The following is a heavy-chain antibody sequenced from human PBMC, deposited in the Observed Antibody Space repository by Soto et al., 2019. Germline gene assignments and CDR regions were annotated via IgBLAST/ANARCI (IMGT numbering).Heavy chain of an antibody. V-gene: IGHV4-30-4*01. CDR2: IYYSGST. D-gene: IGHD3-22*01. Sequence: SETLSLTCTVSGGSISSGDYYWSWIRQPPGKGLEWIGYIYYSGSTYYNPSLKSRVTISVDTSKNQFSLKLSSVTAADTAVYYCARGYGSSGYYSRELDYWGQGTLVTVSS. CDR1: GGSISSGDYY. CDR3: ARGYGSSGYYSRELDY. J-gene: IGHJ4*02.